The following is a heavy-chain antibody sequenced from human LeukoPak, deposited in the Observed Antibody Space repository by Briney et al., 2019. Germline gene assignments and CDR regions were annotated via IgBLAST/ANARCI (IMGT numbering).Heavy chain of an antibody. CDR2: ISAYNGNT. Sequence: GASVKVSCKASGYTFTSYGISWVRQAPGQGLEWMGWISAYNGNTNYAQKLQGRVTMTTDTSTSTAYMELRSLRSDDTAVYYCARDYYDSSGYYYAFAFDIWGQGTMVTVSS. CDR1: GYTFTSYG. V-gene: IGHV1-18*01. J-gene: IGHJ3*02. CDR3: ARDYYDSSGYYYAFAFDI. D-gene: IGHD3-22*01.